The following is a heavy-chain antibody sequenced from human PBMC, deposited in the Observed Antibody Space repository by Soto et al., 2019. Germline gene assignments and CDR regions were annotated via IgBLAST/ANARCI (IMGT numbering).Heavy chain of an antibody. CDR2: INHSGST. V-gene: IGHV4-34*01. D-gene: IGHD2-2*01. J-gene: IGHJ4*02. CDR1: GGSFSGYY. Sequence: SETLSLTCAVYGGSFSGYYCSWIRQPPGKGLEWIGEINHSGSTNYNPSLKSRVTISVDTSKNQFSLKLSSVTAADTAVYYCASRPLENHCSCTSCLLYPPRSYYFDYWGQGTLVTVSS. CDR3: ASRPLENHCSCTSCLLYPPRSYYFDY.